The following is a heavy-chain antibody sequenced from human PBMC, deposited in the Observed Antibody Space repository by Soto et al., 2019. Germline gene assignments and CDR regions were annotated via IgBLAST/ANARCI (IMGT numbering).Heavy chain of an antibody. Sequence: SETLSLTCTVSVGSVSSCNYYWSWIRQPPGKGLEWIGYIYYSGSTNYNPSLKSRVTTSVDTSKNQFSLKLSSVTAADTAVYYCARSGYNWNDGARGYFDYWGQGTLVTVSS. CDR1: VGSVSSCNYY. D-gene: IGHD1-20*01. CDR2: IYYSGST. J-gene: IGHJ4*02. V-gene: IGHV4-61*01. CDR3: ARSGYNWNDGARGYFDY.